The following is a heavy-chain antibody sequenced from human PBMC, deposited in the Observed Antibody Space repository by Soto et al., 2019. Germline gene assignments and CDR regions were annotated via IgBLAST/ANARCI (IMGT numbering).Heavy chain of an antibody. CDR1: GFTFNRYA. CDR3: VRKYPGTRPFDY. D-gene: IGHD2-2*01. Sequence: GGSVRLSCAASGFTFNRYAMNWVRQAPGKGLAWVSAIGTDGNTYYANSVKGRFTISRDNSRTTLYLQMNSLRVEDTALYYCVRKYPGTRPFDYWGQGTLVTVSS. CDR2: IGTDGNT. V-gene: IGHV3-23*01. J-gene: IGHJ4*01.